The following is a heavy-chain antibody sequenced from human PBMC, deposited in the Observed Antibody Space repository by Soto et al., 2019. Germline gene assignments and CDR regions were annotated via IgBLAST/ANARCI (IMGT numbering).Heavy chain of an antibody. J-gene: IGHJ5*02. CDR1: GGSISSRTYY. D-gene: IGHD6-13*01. CDR2: IHYSGST. Sequence: SETLSLTCTVSGGSISSRTYYWGWIRQPPGKGLEWIGSIHYSGSTYYNPSLNSRVTVSVDTSKNQFSLNLSSVTAADKAVYYCARNEGIAAAGYNWFDPWGQGNLVTVSS. V-gene: IGHV4-39*01. CDR3: ARNEGIAAAGYNWFDP.